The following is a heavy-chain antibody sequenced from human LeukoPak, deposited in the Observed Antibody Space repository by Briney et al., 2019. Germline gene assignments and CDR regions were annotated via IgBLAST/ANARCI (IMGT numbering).Heavy chain of an antibody. Sequence: GGSVKVSCKASRYPFTGYYIHWVRQAPGQGLEWMGRINPNSGDTNYAQKFQGRVTMARDTSISTAYMELSRLSFDDTAVYYCARVETAIYYYYYMDVWGKGTVVTVSS. CDR2: INPNSGDT. CDR1: RYPFTGYY. J-gene: IGHJ6*03. CDR3: ARVETAIYYYYYMDV. V-gene: IGHV1-2*06. D-gene: IGHD5-18*01.